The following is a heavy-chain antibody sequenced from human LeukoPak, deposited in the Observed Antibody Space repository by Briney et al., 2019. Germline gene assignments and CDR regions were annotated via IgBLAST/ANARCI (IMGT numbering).Heavy chain of an antibody. J-gene: IGHJ4*02. Sequence: GGSLRLSCAASGFTFSSYTMNWVRQAPGKGLEWLSYISSSGSTIYYADSVKGRFTISRDNAKNSLYLQMNSLRAEDTAVYYCARDLYSDYDFDYWGQGTLVTVSS. D-gene: IGHD4-11*01. CDR2: ISSSGSTI. CDR3: ARDLYSDYDFDY. V-gene: IGHV3-48*01. CDR1: GFTFSSYT.